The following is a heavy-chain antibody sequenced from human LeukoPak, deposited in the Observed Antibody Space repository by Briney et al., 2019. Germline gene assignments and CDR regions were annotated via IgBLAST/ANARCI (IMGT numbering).Heavy chain of an antibody. J-gene: IGHJ4*02. CDR2: IKQDGSEK. D-gene: IGHD7-27*01. CDR3: AKNWGSLDY. CDR1: GFTFDSNS. Sequence: GGSLRLSCAASGFTFDSNSMSWVRQAPGKGLEWVANIKQDGSEKYYVDSVKGRFTISRDNAKNSLYLQMNSLRAEDTAVYYCAKNWGSLDYWGPGTLVTVSS. V-gene: IGHV3-7*01.